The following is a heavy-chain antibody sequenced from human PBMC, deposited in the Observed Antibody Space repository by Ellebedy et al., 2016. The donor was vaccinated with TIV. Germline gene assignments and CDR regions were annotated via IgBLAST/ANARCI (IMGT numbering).Heavy chain of an antibody. CDR1: GFTFSPYA. CDR2: IVGSGA. V-gene: IGHV3-23*01. Sequence: GESLKISCAASGFTFSPYAMAWVRQAPGKVLEWVSGIVGSGAQKYADYVKGRFTISRDNSKRTVDLQMNSLRAEDTAVYFCAKERTPGDGYWVFDNWGQGTLVSVSS. CDR3: AKERTPGDGYWVFDN. J-gene: IGHJ4*02. D-gene: IGHD5-18*01.